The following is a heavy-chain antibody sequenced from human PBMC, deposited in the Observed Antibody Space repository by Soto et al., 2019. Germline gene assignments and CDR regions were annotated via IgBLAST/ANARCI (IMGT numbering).Heavy chain of an antibody. CDR1: GFTFSTYW. J-gene: IGHJ4*02. Sequence: EVRLVESGGGLVQPGGSLRLSCAASGFTFSTYWMNWVRQAPGKGLEWVASIKRDGNEKYYVDSVKGRFTISRDNAKNSLYLQMNSLRVEDTAIYYCARDTFAAEDFWGQGTLVSVSS. V-gene: IGHV3-7*01. CDR2: IKRDGNEK. CDR3: ARDTFAAEDF. D-gene: IGHD3-16*01.